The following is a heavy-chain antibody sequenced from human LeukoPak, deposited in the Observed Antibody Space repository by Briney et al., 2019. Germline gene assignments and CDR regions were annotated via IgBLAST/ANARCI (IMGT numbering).Heavy chain of an antibody. Sequence: ASVKVSCKASGYTFTGYYMDWVPQAPGQGLEGIGRINPNSGGTNYAQKFQGRVTMTRDTSLSTANMELSRLRSDDTAVYYCARDNRAVIAAAADAFDIWGQGTMVTVSS. V-gene: IGHV1-2*06. CDR3: ARDNRAVIAAAADAFDI. D-gene: IGHD6-13*01. CDR2: INPNSGGT. J-gene: IGHJ3*02. CDR1: GYTFTGYY.